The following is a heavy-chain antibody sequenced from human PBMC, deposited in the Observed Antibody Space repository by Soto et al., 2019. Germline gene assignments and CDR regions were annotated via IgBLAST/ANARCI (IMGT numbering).Heavy chain of an antibody. CDR1: FTFSLYS. V-gene: IGHV3-21*01. CDR2: ISSGAAYI. Sequence: VQVVESGGGLVKPGGSLTLSCNFTFSLYSMNWVRQAPGKGLEWVASISSGAAYIKYADSVQGRFTISRDNAKSSVSLQISSLRVEDTAVYFCTRDEGGSYDSWFHPWGQGTQVTVSA. CDR3: TRDEGGSYDSWFHP. D-gene: IGHD1-26*01. J-gene: IGHJ5*02.